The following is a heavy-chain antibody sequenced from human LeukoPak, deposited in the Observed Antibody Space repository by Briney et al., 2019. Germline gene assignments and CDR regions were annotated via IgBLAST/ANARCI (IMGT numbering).Heavy chain of an antibody. CDR3: ARGISFRIED. CDR1: GDSSSSNTAA. V-gene: IGHV6-1*01. J-gene: IGHJ4*02. Sequence: SQTLSLTCAISGDSSSSNTAACYVIRQSPSGGLEWLGRTYYRSRWYHDYAVSLKSRITINPDTSKNQFSLQLNPVTPEDTAVYYCARGISFRIEDGGRGALVTVSS. CDR2: TYYRSRWYH. D-gene: IGHD2/OR15-2a*01.